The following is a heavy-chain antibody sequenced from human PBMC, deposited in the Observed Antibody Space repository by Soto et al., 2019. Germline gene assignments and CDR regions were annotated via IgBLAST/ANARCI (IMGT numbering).Heavy chain of an antibody. CDR1: GFTFSTYS. D-gene: IGHD6-13*01. CDR2: ISSGSSTI. Sequence: PGGSLRLSCAASGFTFSTYSMNWVRQAPGKGLEWLSYISSGSSTIYYADSVQGRFTISRDNYKNTLYLQMNSLRAEDTAIYYCAKTLDSTSYYYFDSWGQGTLVTVSS. J-gene: IGHJ4*02. V-gene: IGHV3-48*01. CDR3: AKTLDSTSYYYFDS.